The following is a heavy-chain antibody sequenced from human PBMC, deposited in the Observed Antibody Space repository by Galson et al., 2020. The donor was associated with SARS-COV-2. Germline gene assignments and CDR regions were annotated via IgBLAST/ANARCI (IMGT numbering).Heavy chain of an antibody. D-gene: IGHD6-13*01. CDR2: ISSSGSTM. J-gene: IGHJ5*02. V-gene: IGHV3-48*03. CDR3: VRDPSSSWYNWFDP. CDR1: GFIFSRYE. Sequence: GGSLRLSCAASGFIFSRYEMNWVRQAPGKGLEWVSYISSSGSTMYYADSVKGRFTISRDNTQNSLYLQMDSLRVEDTALYYCVRDPSSSWYNWFDPWGQGILVTVSS.